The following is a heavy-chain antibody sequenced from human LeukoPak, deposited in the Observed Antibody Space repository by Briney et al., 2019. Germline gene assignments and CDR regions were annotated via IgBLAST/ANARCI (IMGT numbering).Heavy chain of an antibody. CDR2: MDPSGSQK. D-gene: IGHD3-10*01. CDR3: AIWASGNY. Sequence: GESLRLSCAASGFTFNRSWLNWVRQAPGRGLEWVANMDPSGSQKRYVDSVKGRFTISKDNPGTSLYLEMNSLRTEDTAIYYCAIWASGNYWGQGTLVTVSS. CDR1: GFTFNRSW. V-gene: IGHV3-7*01. J-gene: IGHJ4*02.